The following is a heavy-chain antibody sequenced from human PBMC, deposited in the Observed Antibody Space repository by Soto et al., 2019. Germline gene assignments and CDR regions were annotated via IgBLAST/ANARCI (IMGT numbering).Heavy chain of an antibody. V-gene: IGHV3-73*01. Sequence: PGGSLRLSCAASGFTFSCSAMHWVRQASGKGLEWVGRIRSKANSYATAYAASVKGRFTISRDDSKNTAYLQMNSLKTEDTAVYYCTRLGGVKYYYYGMDVWGQGTTVTVSS. J-gene: IGHJ6*02. D-gene: IGHD2-8*01. CDR3: TRLGGVKYYYYGMDV. CDR2: IRSKANSYAT. CDR1: GFTFSCSA.